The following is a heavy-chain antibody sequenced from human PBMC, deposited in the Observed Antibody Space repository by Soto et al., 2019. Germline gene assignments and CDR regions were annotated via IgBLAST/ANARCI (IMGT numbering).Heavy chain of an antibody. CDR1: GFTFSSYA. D-gene: IGHD6-13*01. CDR2: ISYDGSNK. CDR3: AREPPTTSSSWSDY. Sequence: GGSLRLSCAASGFTFSSYAMHWVRQAPGKGLEWVAVISYDGSNKYYADSVKGRFTISRDNSKNTLYLQMNSLRAEDTAVYYCAREPPTTSSSWSDYWGQGTLVTVSS. V-gene: IGHV3-30-3*01. J-gene: IGHJ4*02.